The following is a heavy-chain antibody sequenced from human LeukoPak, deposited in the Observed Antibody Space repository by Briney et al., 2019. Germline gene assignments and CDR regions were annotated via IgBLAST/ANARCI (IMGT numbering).Heavy chain of an antibody. CDR1: GASVSSGNYY. J-gene: IGHJ3*02. D-gene: IGHD3-9*01. CDR2: IYTSGST. CDR3: ARLYDILTVRAFDI. V-gene: IGHV4-61*02. Sequence: SETLSLTCTVSGASVSSGNYYWTWIRQPAGKGLEWIGRIYTSGSTNYSPSLKSRVTISIDASKNQFSLRLSSVTAADTAVYYCARLYDILTVRAFDIWGQGTMVTVSS.